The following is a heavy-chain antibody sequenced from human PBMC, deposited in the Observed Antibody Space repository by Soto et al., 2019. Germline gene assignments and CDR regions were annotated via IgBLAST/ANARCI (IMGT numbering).Heavy chain of an antibody. CDR3: AADIAVVFIGGYYFEY. CDR2: IVVGSGNT. D-gene: IGHD6-19*01. Sequence: GASVKVSCKASGFTFTSSAVQWVRQARGQRLEWIGWIVVGSGNTNYAQKFQERVTITRDMSTSTAYMELSSLSSEDTAVYYCAADIAVVFIGGYYFEYWGPGPLVPVSS. J-gene: IGHJ4*02. V-gene: IGHV1-58*01. CDR1: GFTFTSSA.